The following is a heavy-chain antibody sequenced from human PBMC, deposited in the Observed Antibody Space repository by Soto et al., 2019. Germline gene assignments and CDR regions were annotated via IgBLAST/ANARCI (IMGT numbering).Heavy chain of an antibody. D-gene: IGHD2-2*01. V-gene: IGHV4-34*01. J-gene: IGHJ6*03. CDR1: GGSFSGYY. CDR3: ASKLCSSTSCQNYYYYMDV. Sequence: SETLSLTCAVYGGSFSGYYWSWIRQPPGKGLEWIGEINHSGSTNYNPSLKSRVTISVDTSKNQFSLKLSSVTAADTAVYYCASKLCSSTSCQNYYYYMDVWGKGITVTVSS. CDR2: INHSGST.